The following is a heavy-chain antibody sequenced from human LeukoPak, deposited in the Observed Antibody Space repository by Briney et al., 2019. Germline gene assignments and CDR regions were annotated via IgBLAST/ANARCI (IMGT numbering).Heavy chain of an antibody. V-gene: IGHV3-23*01. J-gene: IGHJ4*02. Sequence: GGSLRLPCAASGFTISSYVMSWVRQAPGKGLEWVSSISDSGGNTYYADSVKGRFTISRDNFKNTLYLQMNRLRVEDTAIYYCAKDGAQVGVTFDYWGQGTLVTVSS. CDR2: ISDSGGNT. D-gene: IGHD1-26*01. CDR1: GFTISSYV. CDR3: AKDGAQVGVTFDY.